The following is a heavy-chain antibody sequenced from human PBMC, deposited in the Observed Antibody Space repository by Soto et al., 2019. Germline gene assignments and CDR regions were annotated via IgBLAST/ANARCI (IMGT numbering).Heavy chain of an antibody. CDR1: GITLSSYA. D-gene: IGHD1-26*01. J-gene: IGHJ4*02. Sequence: GGSLRLFCAASGITLSSYAMSWVRQAPGKGPEWVSGISASGGSTSYADSVKGRFTISRDNSKNTLYLQMSSLRADDTAVYHCAKGQNSGTYRFYFDYWAQGALVPVSS. CDR3: AKGQNSGTYRFYFDY. CDR2: ISASGGST. V-gene: IGHV3-23*01.